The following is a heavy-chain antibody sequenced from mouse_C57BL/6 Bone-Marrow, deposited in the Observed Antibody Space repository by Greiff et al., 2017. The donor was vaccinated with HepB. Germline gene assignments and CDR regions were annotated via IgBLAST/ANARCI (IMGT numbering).Heavy chain of an antibody. CDR2: IDPENGDT. D-gene: IGHD1-1*01. Sequence: VQLQQSGAELVRPGASVKLSCTASGFNIKDDYMHWVKQRPEQGLEWIGWIDPENGDTEYASKFQGKATITADTSSNTAYLQLSSLTSEDTDVYYCTREYYGSRDYAMDYWGQGTSVTDSS. J-gene: IGHJ4*01. CDR3: TREYYGSRDYAMDY. V-gene: IGHV14-4*01. CDR1: GFNIKDDY.